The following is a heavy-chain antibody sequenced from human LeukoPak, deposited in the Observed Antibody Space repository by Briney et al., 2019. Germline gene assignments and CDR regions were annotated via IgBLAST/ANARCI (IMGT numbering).Heavy chain of an antibody. D-gene: IGHD1-26*01. CDR1: GYTLTGHY. CDR3: ARDLMGATSPFDY. CDR2: ISAYNGNT. J-gene: IGHJ4*02. V-gene: IGHV1-18*04. Sequence: ASVKVSCKASGYTLTGHYMHWVRQAPGQGLEWMGWISAYNGNTNYAQKLQGRVTMTTDTSTSTAYMELRSLRSDDTAVYYCARDLMGATSPFDYWGQGTLVTVSS.